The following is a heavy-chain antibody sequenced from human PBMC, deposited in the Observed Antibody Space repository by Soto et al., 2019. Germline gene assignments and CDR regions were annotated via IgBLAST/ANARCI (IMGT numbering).Heavy chain of an antibody. D-gene: IGHD3-22*01. CDR1: GYTFTSYG. J-gene: IGHJ5*02. V-gene: IGHV1-18*01. CDR2: ISAYNGNT. Sequence: SVKVSCKASGYTFTSYGISWVRQAPGQVLDWMGWISAYNGNTNYAQKLQGRVTMTTDTSTSTAYMELRSLRSDDTAVYYCARVLGDYYDSSGYYNWFDPWGQGTLVTVPQ. CDR3: ARVLGDYYDSSGYYNWFDP.